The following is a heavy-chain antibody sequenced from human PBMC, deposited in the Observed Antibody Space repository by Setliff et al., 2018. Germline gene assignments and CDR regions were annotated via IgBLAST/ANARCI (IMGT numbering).Heavy chain of an antibody. CDR1: GYTFSNYG. Sequence: ASVKVSCKASGYTFSNYGITWVRQAPGQGLEWMGWISAYSGNTKYSQKFQGRVTITRDTSASTAYMELSSLRSDDTAVYYCARANKKLDYYYYYYMDVWGKGTTVTVSS. J-gene: IGHJ6*03. D-gene: IGHD1-1*01. CDR2: ISAYSGNT. CDR3: ARANKKLDYYYYYYMDV. V-gene: IGHV1-18*01.